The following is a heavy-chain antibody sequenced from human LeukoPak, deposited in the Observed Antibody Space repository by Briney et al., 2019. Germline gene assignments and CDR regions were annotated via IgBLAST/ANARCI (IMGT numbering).Heavy chain of an antibody. D-gene: IGHD7-27*01. CDR1: PISVSSYA. V-gene: IGHV1-69*13. J-gene: IGHJ3*02. CDR3: ARDRPLGVGEDGDAFDI. Sequence: SVKLSCRATPISVSSYAVSGLEQAPGQGLEWMGGIIPIFGTVNYAQKFQGRVTITADESTSTAYMELSSLRSEDTAVYYCARDRPLGVGEDGDAFDIWGQGTMVTVSS. CDR2: IIPIFGTV.